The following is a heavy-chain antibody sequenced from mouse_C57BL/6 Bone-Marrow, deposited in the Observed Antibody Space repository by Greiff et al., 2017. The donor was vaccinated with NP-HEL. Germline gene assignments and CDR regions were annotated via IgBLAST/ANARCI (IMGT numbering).Heavy chain of an antibody. D-gene: IGHD2-5*01. CDR1: GYSITNGNHW. J-gene: IGHJ1*03. Sequence: DVKLQESGPALVKPSQTVSLTCTVPGYSITNGNHWWNWIRQVSGSKLEWIGYISSSGSTDSNPSLKSRISITRDTSKNQLFLQLNSVTTEDIATYYCAREKYYSNYWYVDVWGTGTTVTVSS. CDR3: AREKYYSNYWYVDV. CDR2: ISSSGST. V-gene: IGHV3-4*01.